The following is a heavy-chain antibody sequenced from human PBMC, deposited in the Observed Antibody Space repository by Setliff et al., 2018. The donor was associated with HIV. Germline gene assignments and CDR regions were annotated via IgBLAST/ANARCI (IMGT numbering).Heavy chain of an antibody. Sequence: SETLSLTCTVSGGSISSGSYYWSWIRQPAGKGLEWIGRTYTSGSTNYNPSLKSRVTISVDTSKNQFSLKLSSVTAADTAVYYCARDPWFGELSDAFDIWGQGTMV. D-gene: IGHD3-10*01. J-gene: IGHJ3*02. CDR3: ARDPWFGELSDAFDI. CDR2: TYTSGST. V-gene: IGHV4-61*02. CDR1: GGSISSGSYY.